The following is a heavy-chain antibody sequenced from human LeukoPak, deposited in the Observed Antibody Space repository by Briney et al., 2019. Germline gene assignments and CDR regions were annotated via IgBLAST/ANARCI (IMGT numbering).Heavy chain of an antibody. CDR1: GFTFSSYT. V-gene: IGHV3-21*01. D-gene: IGHD2-21*02. CDR3: ARDVTHCGGDCYSGDY. J-gene: IGHJ4*02. Sequence: TGRSLRLSCAASGFTFSSYTMNWVRQAPGKGLEWVSSISSSSSYINYADSVKGRFTISRDNAKNSLYLQMNSLRAEDTAVYYCARDVTHCGGDCYSGDYWGQGTLVTVSS. CDR2: ISSSSSYI.